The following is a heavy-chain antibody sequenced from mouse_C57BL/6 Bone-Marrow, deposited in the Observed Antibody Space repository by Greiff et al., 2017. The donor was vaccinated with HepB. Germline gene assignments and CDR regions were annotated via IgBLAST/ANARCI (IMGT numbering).Heavy chain of an antibody. V-gene: IGHV3-6*01. CDR1: GYSITSGYY. J-gene: IGHJ3*01. Sequence: DVQLVESGPGLVKPSQSLSLTCSVTGYSITSGYYWNWIRQFPGNKLEWMGYISYDGSNNYNPSLKNRISITRDTSKNQFFLKLNSVTTEDTATYYCARGGWLLPWFAYWGQGTLVTVSA. CDR3: ARGGWLLPWFAY. CDR2: ISYDGSN. D-gene: IGHD2-3*01.